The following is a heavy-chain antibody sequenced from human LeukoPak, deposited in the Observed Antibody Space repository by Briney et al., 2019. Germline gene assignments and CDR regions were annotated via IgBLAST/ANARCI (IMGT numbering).Heavy chain of an antibody. V-gene: IGHV1-24*01. Sequence: ASVKVSCKASGYTFTGYYMHWVRQAPGQGLEWMGGFDPEDGETIYAQKFQGRVTMTEDTSTDTAYMELSSLRSEDTAVYYCATEAVGWFGSGFDPWGQGTLVTVSS. J-gene: IGHJ5*02. D-gene: IGHD3-10*01. CDR3: ATEAVGWFGSGFDP. CDR1: GYTFTGYY. CDR2: FDPEDGET.